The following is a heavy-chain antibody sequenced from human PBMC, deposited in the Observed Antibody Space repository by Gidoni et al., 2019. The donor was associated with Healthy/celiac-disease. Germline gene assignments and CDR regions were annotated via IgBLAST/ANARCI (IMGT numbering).Heavy chain of an antibody. CDR3: ARPVRENWYFDL. Sequence: QVQLQASGPGLVKPSVTLSLTCTVSGGSISSYYWSWIRQPPGKGLEWIGYIYYSGSTNYNPSLKSRVTISVDTAKNQFSLKLSSVTAADTAVYYWARPVRENWYFDLWGRGTLVTVSS. J-gene: IGHJ2*01. D-gene: IGHD1-26*01. V-gene: IGHV4-59*08. CDR1: GGSISSYY. CDR2: IYYSGST.